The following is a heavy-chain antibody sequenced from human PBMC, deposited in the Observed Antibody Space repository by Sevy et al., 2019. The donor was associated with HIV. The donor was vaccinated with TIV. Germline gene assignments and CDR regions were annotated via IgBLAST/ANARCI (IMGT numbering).Heavy chain of an antibody. CDR1: GYTFTGYY. J-gene: IGHJ5*02. Sequence: ASVKVSCKASGYTFTGYYMHWVRQAPGQGLEWMGWINPNSGGTNYAQKFQGRVTMTRDTSISTAYMELSRLRSDDTAVYYCARLGVRWGLLWWFDPWGQGTLVTVSS. V-gene: IGHV1-2*02. CDR2: INPNSGGT. D-gene: IGHD1-26*01. CDR3: ARLGVRWGLLWWFDP.